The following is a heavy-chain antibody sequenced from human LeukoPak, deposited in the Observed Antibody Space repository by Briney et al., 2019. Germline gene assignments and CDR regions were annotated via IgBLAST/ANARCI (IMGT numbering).Heavy chain of an antibody. V-gene: IGHV4-59*12. CDR2: IYYSGST. CDR1: GGSISSYY. J-gene: IGHJ4*02. CDR3: ARVMVRGVFDY. D-gene: IGHD3-10*01. Sequence: SETLSLTCTVSGGSISSYYWSWIRQPPGKGLEWIGYIYYSGSTNYNPSLKSRVTISVDTSKNQLSLKLSSVTAADTAGYYCARVMVRGVFDYWGQGTLVTVSS.